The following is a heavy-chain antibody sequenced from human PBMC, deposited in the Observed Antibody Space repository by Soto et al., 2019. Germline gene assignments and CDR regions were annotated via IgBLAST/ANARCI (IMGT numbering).Heavy chain of an antibody. CDR1: GFTFSNAW. J-gene: IGHJ4*02. Sequence: EVQLVESGGGLVQAGESLRVSCAASGFTFSNAWMSWVRQAPGKGLVWVGRIKSKTNGGTTDYAAPVKGRFSISRDDSKNTLYLQMNSLKTEDTAVYYCTTDDPINRDWGQGTLVTVSS. V-gene: IGHV3-15*01. CDR2: IKSKTNGGTT. CDR3: TTDDPINRD.